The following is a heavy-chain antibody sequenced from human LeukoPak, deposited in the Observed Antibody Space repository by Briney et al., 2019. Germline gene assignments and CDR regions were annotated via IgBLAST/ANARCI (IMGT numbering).Heavy chain of an antibody. Sequence: SETLSLTCTVSGGSISSSSYYRGWIRQPPGKGLEWIGSIYYSGSTYYNPSLKSRVTISVDTSKNQFSLKLSSVTAADTAVYYCVRESGDLGKTYDSWGQGTLVTVSS. CDR3: VRESGDLGKTYDS. CDR1: GGSISSSSYY. CDR2: IYYSGST. V-gene: IGHV4-39*07. D-gene: IGHD7-27*01. J-gene: IGHJ4*02.